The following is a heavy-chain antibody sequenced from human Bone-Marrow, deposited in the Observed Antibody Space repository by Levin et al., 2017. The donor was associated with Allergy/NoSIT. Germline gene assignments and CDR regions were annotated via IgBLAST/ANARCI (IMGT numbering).Heavy chain of an antibody. V-gene: IGHV3-23*01. J-gene: IGHJ4*02. CDR2: ISRSGGRT. D-gene: IGHD3-22*01. Sequence: GGSLRLSCAASGFTFSNFAMSWVRQAPGKGLEWVSGISRSGGRTYFADSVEGRFTISRDNSKNTFYLQMNSLRDEDTAVYFCARGQTLNYYDIGGYFDYWSQGSLVTVSS. CDR3: ARGQTLNYYDIGGYFDY. CDR1: GFTFSNFA.